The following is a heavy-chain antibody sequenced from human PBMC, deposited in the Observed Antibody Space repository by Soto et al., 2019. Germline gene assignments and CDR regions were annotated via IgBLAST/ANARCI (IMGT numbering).Heavy chain of an antibody. CDR3: AREGSYSAYNFAHGIQLWSFDF. V-gene: IGHV4-4*07. D-gene: IGHD5-12*01. CDR2: IFSSGST. Sequence: QVRLQESGPGLLKPSETLSLTCTVSGGSINTFYWSWVRQPAGKGLEWIGRIFSSGSTSFNPSLESRVAMSVETSKNHCSINLSSVTAADMAVYYCAREGSYSAYNFAHGIQLWSFDFWGQGALVTVSS. CDR1: GGSINTFY. J-gene: IGHJ4*02.